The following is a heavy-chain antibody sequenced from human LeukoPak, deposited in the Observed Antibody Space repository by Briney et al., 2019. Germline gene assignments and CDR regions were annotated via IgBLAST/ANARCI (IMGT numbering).Heavy chain of an antibody. D-gene: IGHD6-13*01. CDR3: TTGSATGTGSGY. CDR1: GFTFGDYV. V-gene: IGHV3-49*04. Sequence: PGGSLRLSCTASGFTFGDYVMSWVRQAPGKGLEWVGLIRSKPYGGTTEYAASVKGRFIISRDDSKTIAYLQMNSLKSEDTAVYYCTTGSATGTGSGYWGQVTLVTVSS. J-gene: IGHJ4*02. CDR2: IRSKPYGGTT.